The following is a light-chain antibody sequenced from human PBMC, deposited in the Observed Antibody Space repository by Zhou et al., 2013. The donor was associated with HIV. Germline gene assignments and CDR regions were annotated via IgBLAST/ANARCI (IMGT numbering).Light chain of an antibody. CDR2: GAS. CDR3: HQYEGSPGT. CDR1: HTINSSN. Sequence: EIVLTQSPRILSLSPGERATLSCRTSHTINSSNLAWYQRKPGQVPRLLIHGASSRVAGIPNRFSGSVSGTDFTLTISKLEPDDFAVYFCHQYEGSPGTFGRGTKVEI. J-gene: IGKJ4*01. V-gene: IGKV3-20*01.